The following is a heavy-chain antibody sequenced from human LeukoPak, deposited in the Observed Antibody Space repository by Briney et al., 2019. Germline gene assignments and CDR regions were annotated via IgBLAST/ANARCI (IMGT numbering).Heavy chain of an antibody. CDR3: ARDLCSSTSCTLVDY. CDR1: GFTFSSYG. CDR2: IWYDGSNK. V-gene: IGHV3-33*01. Sequence: GGSLRLSCAASGFTFSSYGMHWVRQAPGKGLEWVAVIWYDGSNKYYADSVKGRFTISRDNSKNTLYLQMNSLRAEDTAVYYCARDLCSSTSCTLVDYWGQGTLVTVSS. J-gene: IGHJ4*02. D-gene: IGHD2-2*01.